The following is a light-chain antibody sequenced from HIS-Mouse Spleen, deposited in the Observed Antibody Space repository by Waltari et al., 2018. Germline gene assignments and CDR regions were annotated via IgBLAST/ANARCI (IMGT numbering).Light chain of an antibody. CDR1: ALPNKY. J-gene: IGLJ2*01. CDR3: YSTDSSGNHRV. Sequence: SYELTQPPSVSVSPGQTARITCSGDALPNKYAYWYQQKSGQAPVLVIYEDSKRPSGITERLSGASSGKMATLTISGAQVEDEADYYCYSTDSSGNHRVFGGGTKLTVL. V-gene: IGLV3-10*01. CDR2: EDS.